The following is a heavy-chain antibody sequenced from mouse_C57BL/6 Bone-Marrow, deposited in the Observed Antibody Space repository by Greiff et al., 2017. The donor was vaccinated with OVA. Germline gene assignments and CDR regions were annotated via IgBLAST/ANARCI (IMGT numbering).Heavy chain of an antibody. V-gene: IGHV1-50*01. CDR3: ARGKLLPSNCDV. J-gene: IGHJ1*03. CDR2: IDPSDSYT. CDR1: GYTFTSYW. Sequence: QVQLQQPGAELVKPGASVKLSCKASGYTFTSYWMQWVKQRPGQGLEWIGEIDPSDSYTNYNQKFKGKATLTVDTSSSTAYMQLSSLTSEDSAVYYCARGKLLPSNCDVWGTGTTVTVSS.